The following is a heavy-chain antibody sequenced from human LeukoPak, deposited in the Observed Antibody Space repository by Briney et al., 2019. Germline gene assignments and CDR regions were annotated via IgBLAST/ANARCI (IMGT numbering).Heavy chain of an antibody. CDR1: GGSISSSSYY. V-gene: IGHV4-39*07. D-gene: IGHD3-3*01. J-gene: IGHJ5*02. CDR3: ARGRFVLRFLEWLNWFDP. Sequence: KSSETLSLTCTVSGGSISSSSYYWGWIRQPPGKGLEWIGSIYYSGGTYYNPSLKSRVTISVDTSKNQFSLKLSSVTAADTAVYYCARGRFVLRFLEWLNWFDPWGQGTLVTVSS. CDR2: IYYSGGT.